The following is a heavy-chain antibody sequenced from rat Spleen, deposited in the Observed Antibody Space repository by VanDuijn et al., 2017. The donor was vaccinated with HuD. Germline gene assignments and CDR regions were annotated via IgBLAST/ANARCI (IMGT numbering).Heavy chain of an antibody. V-gene: IGHV5-29*01. CDR1: GFTFSNYG. J-gene: IGHJ2*01. CDR2: ISPSGGST. CDR3: SRDPIGLVDFDY. D-gene: IGHD1-5*01. Sequence: EVQLVESGGGLVQPGRSLKLSCAASGFTFSNYGMAWVRQAPTKGLEWVATISPSGGSTYYRDSVKGRFTISRANAKSTLYLQINSLMSEDTATYYCSRDPIGLVDFDYWGQGVMVTVSS.